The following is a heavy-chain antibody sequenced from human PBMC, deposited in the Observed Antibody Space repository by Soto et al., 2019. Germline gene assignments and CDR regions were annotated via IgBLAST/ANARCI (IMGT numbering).Heavy chain of an antibody. V-gene: IGHV1-3*01. CDR3: VRDYASDSGVPLDF. CDR1: GYSFTHYV. D-gene: IGHD3-22*01. CDR2: IGAGDGKT. J-gene: IGHJ4*02. Sequence: QVQLVQSGTEVKKPGASVKVSCKASGYSFTHYVIHWVRQAPGQRLEWMGWIGAGDGKTYYSQNFQGRVTITKDTSATTAYMELSRLIPEDTAVYYCVRDYASDSGVPLDFWGQGTLVTVSS.